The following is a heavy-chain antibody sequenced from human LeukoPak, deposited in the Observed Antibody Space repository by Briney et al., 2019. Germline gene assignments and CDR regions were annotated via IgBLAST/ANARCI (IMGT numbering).Heavy chain of an antibody. Sequence: GGSLRLSWADAGFTFSSYAMSWVRQAAGEGLEWVSAISGSGGSTYYADSVKGRFAISRDNSKNTLYLQMNSLRAEDTAVYYCAKGNSHSSGWVYYYYYYMDVWCKGTTVTVSS. V-gene: IGHV3-23*01. D-gene: IGHD6-19*01. CDR3: AKGNSHSSGWVYYYYYYMDV. J-gene: IGHJ6*03. CDR2: ISGSGGST. CDR1: GFTFSSYA.